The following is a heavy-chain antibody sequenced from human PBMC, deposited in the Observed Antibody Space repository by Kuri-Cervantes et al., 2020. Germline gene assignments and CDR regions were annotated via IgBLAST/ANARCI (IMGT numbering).Heavy chain of an antibody. V-gene: IGHV3-20*04. Sequence: ETLSLTCVASGFTFDAFGMTWVRQVPGKGLKWVSAINWNGGSTGYADSVKGRFTISRDNAKNSLYLQMNSLRVEDTALYYCAKSGRVVLELDYWGQGILVTVSS. CDR3: AKSGRVVLELDY. CDR1: GFTFDAFG. J-gene: IGHJ4*02. CDR2: INWNGGST. D-gene: IGHD1-1*01.